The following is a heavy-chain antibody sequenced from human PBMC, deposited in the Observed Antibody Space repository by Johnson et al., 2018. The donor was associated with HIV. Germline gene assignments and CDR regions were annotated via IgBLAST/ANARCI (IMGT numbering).Heavy chain of an antibody. CDR1: GFTFRDYY. Sequence: QVQLVESGGGLVKPGGSLRLSCAASGFTFRDYYMSWIRQAPGKGLEWVSYISTSGSTIYYADSVKGRFTISRDNAKNSLSLQMNSLRAEDTALYYCAKEDGNLNAFDIWGQGTMVTVSS. CDR2: ISTSGSTI. J-gene: IGHJ3*02. V-gene: IGHV3-11*01. CDR3: AKEDGNLNAFDI. D-gene: IGHD5-24*01.